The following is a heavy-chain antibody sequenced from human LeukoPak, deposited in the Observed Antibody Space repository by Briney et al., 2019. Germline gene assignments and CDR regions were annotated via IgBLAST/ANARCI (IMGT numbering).Heavy chain of an antibody. J-gene: IGHJ4*02. CDR2: ISAGGTPV. CDR3: ARDFRSSSWYIGDY. D-gene: IGHD6-13*01. V-gene: IGHV3-48*01. CDR1: GFTFSSYS. Sequence: PGGSLRLSCAASGFTFSSYSMNWVRLAPGKGLEWISYISAGGTPVYYADSVEGRFTVSRDNEKNSLYLQLNSLRADDTAVYYCARDFRSSSWYIGDYWGQGAQVTVSP.